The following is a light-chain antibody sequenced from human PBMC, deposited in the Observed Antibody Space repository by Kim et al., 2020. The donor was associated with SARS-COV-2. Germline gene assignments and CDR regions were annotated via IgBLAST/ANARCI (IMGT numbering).Light chain of an antibody. J-gene: IGLJ2*01. V-gene: IGLV3-1*01. CDR1: KLGEKY. CDR2: QDN. CDR3: QTWDSTTVI. Sequence: SYELTQPPSVSVSPGQTPRITCSGDKLGEKYTSWYQHKSGQSPVVVIYQDNKRPSGMTERFSGSSSGNTATLTISGTQPMDEADYYCQTWDSTTVIFGGGTQLTVL.